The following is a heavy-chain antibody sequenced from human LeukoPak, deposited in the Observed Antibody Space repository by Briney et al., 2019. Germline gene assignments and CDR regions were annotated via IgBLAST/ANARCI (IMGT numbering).Heavy chain of an antibody. CDR3: AREVGYSSSGDY. CDR1: GYTLTELS. Sequence: ASVKVSCKVSGYTLTELSMHWVRQAPGQGLEWMGWISAYNGNTNYAQKLQGRVTMTTDTSTSTAYMELRSLRSDDTAVYYCAREVGYSSSGDYWGQGTLVTVSS. J-gene: IGHJ4*02. D-gene: IGHD6-13*01. CDR2: ISAYNGNT. V-gene: IGHV1-18*01.